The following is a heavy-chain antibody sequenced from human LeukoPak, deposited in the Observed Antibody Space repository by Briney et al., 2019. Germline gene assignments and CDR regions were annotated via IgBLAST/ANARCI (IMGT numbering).Heavy chain of an antibody. CDR1: GGSISGYY. CDR2: IYDSGST. J-gene: IGHJ4*02. D-gene: IGHD3-10*01. CDR3: VWVRIGESYY. V-gene: IGHV4-59*12. Sequence: SETLSLTCTVSGGSISGYYCSWIRQPPGKGLEWIGYIYDSGSTKYNPSLKSRVTISVDTSKNQFSLKLSSVTAADTAVYYCVWVRIGESYYWGQGTLVTVSS.